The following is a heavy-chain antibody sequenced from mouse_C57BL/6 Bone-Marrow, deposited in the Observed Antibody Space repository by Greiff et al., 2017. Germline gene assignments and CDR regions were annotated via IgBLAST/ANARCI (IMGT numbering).Heavy chain of an antibody. CDR2: IYPGSGNT. CDR1: GYTFTDYY. D-gene: IGHD2-5*01. J-gene: IGHJ3*01. Sequence: QVQLQQSGAELVRPGASVKLSCKASGYTFTDYYINWVKQRPGQGLEWIARIYPGSGNTYYNEKFKGKATLTAEKSSSTAYMQLSSLTSEDSAIYFCARSSYYSNYAAYWGQGTLVIVSA. V-gene: IGHV1-76*01. CDR3: ARSSYYSNYAAY.